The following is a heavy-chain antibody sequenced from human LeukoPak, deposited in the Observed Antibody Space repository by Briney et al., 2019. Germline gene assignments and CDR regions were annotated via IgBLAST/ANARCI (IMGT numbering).Heavy chain of an antibody. Sequence: ASVKVSCKASGYTFTSYGLTWVRQAPGQGLEWMGWINTNTGDPTYAQGFTGRFVFSLDTSVSTAYLQISSLKAEGTAVYYCARDLPGAYWGQGTLVTVSS. CDR3: ARDLPGAY. J-gene: IGHJ4*02. CDR2: INTNTGDP. D-gene: IGHD1-14*01. CDR1: GYTFTSYG. V-gene: IGHV7-4-1*02.